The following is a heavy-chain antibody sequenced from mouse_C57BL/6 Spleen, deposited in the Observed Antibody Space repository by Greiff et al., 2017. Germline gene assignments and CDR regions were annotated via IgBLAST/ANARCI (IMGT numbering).Heavy chain of an antibody. J-gene: IGHJ3*01. Sequence: EVQLQESGGGLVQPGGSMKLSCAASGFTFSDAWMDWVRQSPEKGLEWVAEIRNKANNHATYYAESVKGRFTISRDDSKSSVYLQMNSLRAEDTGIYYCTHSPYGYDTWFAYWGQGTLVTVSA. CDR3: THSPYGYDTWFAY. CDR2: IRNKANNHAT. V-gene: IGHV6-6*01. CDR1: GFTFSDAW. D-gene: IGHD2-2*01.